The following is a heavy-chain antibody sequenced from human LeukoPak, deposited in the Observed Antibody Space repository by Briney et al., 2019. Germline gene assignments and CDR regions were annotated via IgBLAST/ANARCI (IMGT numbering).Heavy chain of an antibody. V-gene: IGHV3-48*03. CDR3: ARDLSVGGSGTGHYFDY. J-gene: IGHJ4*02. D-gene: IGHD3-10*01. CDR1: GFTFSSYE. CDR2: ISSSGSTI. Sequence: PGGSLRLSCAASGFTFSSYEMNWVRQAPGKGLEWVSYISSSGSTIYYADSVKGRFTISRDNAKNSLYLQMNSLRAEDTAVYYCARDLSVGGSGTGHYFDYWGQGTLVTVSS.